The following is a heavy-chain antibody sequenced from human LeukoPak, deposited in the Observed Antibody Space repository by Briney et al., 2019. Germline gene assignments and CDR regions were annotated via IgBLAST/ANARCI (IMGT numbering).Heavy chain of an antibody. D-gene: IGHD3-22*01. V-gene: IGHV3-7*01. CDR2: IKQDGSDK. CDR1: GFTFSFYW. Sequence: GGSLRLSCAASGFTFSFYWMSWVRQAPGKGLEWVANIKQDGSDKYYVDSVKGRFIISRDNSKNSLYLQMNSLRAEDTAFYFCARHSNEYDYDSSGHYRSFDYWGQGTLVSVSS. CDR3: ARHSNEYDYDSSGHYRSFDY. J-gene: IGHJ4*02.